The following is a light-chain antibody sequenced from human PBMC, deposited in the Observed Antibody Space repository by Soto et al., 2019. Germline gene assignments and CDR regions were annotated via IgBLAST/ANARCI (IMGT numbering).Light chain of an antibody. CDR1: SSNIEESH. Sequence: QSVLTQPPSVSAAPGQKVTISCSGSSSNIEESHVSWYQQRPGTAPKLLIYGNDKRPSGIPDRFSGSKSGTSATLAVTGLQTGDEADYYCGTWDSSLTAGVFGGGTKLTVL. CDR3: GTWDSSLTAGV. CDR2: GND. V-gene: IGLV1-51*01. J-gene: IGLJ2*01.